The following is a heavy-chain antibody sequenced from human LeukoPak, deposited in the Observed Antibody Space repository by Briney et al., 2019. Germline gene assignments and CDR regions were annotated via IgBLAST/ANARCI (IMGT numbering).Heavy chain of an antibody. V-gene: IGHV7-4-1*02. D-gene: IGHD1-1*01. CDR2: INTNIGNS. CDR1: GYTFTNYA. J-gene: IGHJ4*02. Sequence: EASVKVSCKASGYTFTNYAISWVRQAPGQGLEWVGWINTNIGNSTYAQGFTGRFVFSLDTSVSTAYLQIRSLTAEDTAVYYCARHWRLFDFWGQGTLVTVSS. CDR3: ARHWRLFDF.